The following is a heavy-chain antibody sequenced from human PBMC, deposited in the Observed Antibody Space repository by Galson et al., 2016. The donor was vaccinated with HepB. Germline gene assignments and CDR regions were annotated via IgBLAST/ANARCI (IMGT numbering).Heavy chain of an antibody. Sequence: SVKVSCRASGGTLSRYAISWVRQAPGQGLEWMGGVIPMIGSANSAQNFQGRVTLTADESASTVYMELSSLRSEDTAMYYCARHMPSSGYCAGRSCYFSAFDSWGQGTLVTVSS. V-gene: IGHV1-69*13. J-gene: IGHJ5*01. D-gene: IGHD2-8*02. CDR3: ARHMPSSGYCAGRSCYFSAFDS. CDR2: VIPMIGSA. CDR1: GGTLSRYA.